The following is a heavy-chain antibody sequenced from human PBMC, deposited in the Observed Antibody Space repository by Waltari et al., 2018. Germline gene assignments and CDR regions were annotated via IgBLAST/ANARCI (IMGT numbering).Heavy chain of an antibody. CDR3: ARGVTTVEC. CDR1: GFPFSTSW. J-gene: IGHJ4*02. CDR2: IKQDGGEK. Sequence: EVQLVESGGGLVQPGGSLRLACSGSGFPFSTSWMSWVRQAPGKGLEWVASIKQDGGEKYYVDSMKGRFTISRDNDNNSLFLQMDSLRVEDTAVYYCARGVTTVECWGQGALVTVSS. V-gene: IGHV3-7*04. D-gene: IGHD2-21*02.